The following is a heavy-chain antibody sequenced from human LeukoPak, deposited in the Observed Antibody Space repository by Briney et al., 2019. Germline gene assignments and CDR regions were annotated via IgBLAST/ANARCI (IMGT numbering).Heavy chain of an antibody. CDR3: ARGRASWDIVVVPAGWSWFDP. V-gene: IGHV4-34*01. D-gene: IGHD2-2*01. Sequence: PSETLSLTCAVYGGSFSGYYWSWIRQPPGKGLEWIGEINHSGSTNYNPSLKSRVTISVDTSKNQLSLKLSSVTAADTAVYYCARGRASWDIVVVPAGWSWFDPWGQGTLVTVSS. CDR1: GGSFSGYY. J-gene: IGHJ5*02. CDR2: INHSGST.